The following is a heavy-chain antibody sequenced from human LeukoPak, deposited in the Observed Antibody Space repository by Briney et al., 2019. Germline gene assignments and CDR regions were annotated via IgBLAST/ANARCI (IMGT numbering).Heavy chain of an antibody. D-gene: IGHD6-19*01. V-gene: IGHV4-39*01. Sequence: PSETLSLTCTVSGGSISSSDYYWGWTRQPPGKGLEWIGSIYYSGSTHYNPSLKSRVTISVDTSKNQFSLKLNSVTAADTALYYCARHSSGWIYYFDYSGPGTLVTVSS. J-gene: IGHJ4*02. CDR1: GGSISSSDYY. CDR3: ARHSSGWIYYFDY. CDR2: IYYSGST.